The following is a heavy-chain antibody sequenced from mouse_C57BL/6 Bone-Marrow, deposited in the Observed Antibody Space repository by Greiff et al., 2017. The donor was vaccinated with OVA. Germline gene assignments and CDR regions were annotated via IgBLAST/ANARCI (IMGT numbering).Heavy chain of an antibody. Sequence: VQLQQPGAELVKPGASVKLSCKASGYTFTSYWMQWVKQRPGQGLEWIGEIDPSDSYTNYNQKFKGKATLTVDTSSSTAYMQLSSLTSEDSAVYYCARQVGYYYYWYFDVWGTGTTVTVSS. V-gene: IGHV1-50*01. CDR3: ARQVGYYYYWYFDV. CDR2: IDPSDSYT. CDR1: GYTFTSYW. D-gene: IGHD1-1*02. J-gene: IGHJ1*03.